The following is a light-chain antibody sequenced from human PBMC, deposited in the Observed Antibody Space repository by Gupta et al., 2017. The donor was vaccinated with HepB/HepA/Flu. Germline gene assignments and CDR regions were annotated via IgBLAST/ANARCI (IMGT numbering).Light chain of an antibody. Sequence: SYELTQPPSVSVSPGQTASITCSGDKLGDKFACWYQQRPGQSPVPIIYQDTTRPSGIPERFSGSNSGNKATLTISGTQAMDEADYYCQAWDSSTAVFGGGTKLTVL. CDR3: QAWDSSTAV. J-gene: IGLJ2*01. CDR1: KLGDKF. CDR2: QDT. V-gene: IGLV3-1*01.